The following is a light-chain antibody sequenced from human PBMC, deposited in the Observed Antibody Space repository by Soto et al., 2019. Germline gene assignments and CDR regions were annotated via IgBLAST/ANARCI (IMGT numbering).Light chain of an antibody. J-gene: IGKJ1*01. CDR1: QIVPSDY. CDR2: GAF. Sequence: DIVLPQSPGTLSLTPAARVTLSCRASQIVPSDYLAWYHQAPGQAPRLLIYGAFNRATGISDRFSGSGSGTDFTLSISKLEPGDFGVYSCHQYGKSPRTFGQGTKVDIK. CDR3: HQYGKSPRT. V-gene: IGKV3-20*01.